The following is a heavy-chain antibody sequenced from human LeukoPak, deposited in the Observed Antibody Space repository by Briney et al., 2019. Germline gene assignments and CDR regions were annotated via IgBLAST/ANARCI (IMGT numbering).Heavy chain of an antibody. CDR1: GYTFTSYG. J-gene: IGHJ4*02. CDR3: ARDIAAGTDGVFDY. V-gene: IGHV1-18*01. D-gene: IGHD6-13*01. Sequence: ASVKVSCKASGYTFTSYGISWVRQAPGQGLEWVGWISAYNGNTNYAQKLQGRVTMTTDTSTSTAYMELRSLRSGDTAVYYCARDIAAGTDGVFDYWGQGTLVTVSS. CDR2: ISAYNGNT.